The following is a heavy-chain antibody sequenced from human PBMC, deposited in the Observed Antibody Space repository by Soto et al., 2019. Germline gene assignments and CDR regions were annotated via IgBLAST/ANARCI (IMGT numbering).Heavy chain of an antibody. D-gene: IGHD3-22*01. CDR2: ISYDGSNK. Sequence: LSCAASGFTFSSYAMHWVRQAPGKGLEWVAVISYDGSNKYYADSVKGRFTISRDNSKNTLYLQMNSLRAEDTAVYYCARTRGHYYDLGGSTNDAFDIWGQGTMVTVSS. V-gene: IGHV3-30-3*01. CDR3: ARTRGHYYDLGGSTNDAFDI. CDR1: GFTFSSYA. J-gene: IGHJ3*02.